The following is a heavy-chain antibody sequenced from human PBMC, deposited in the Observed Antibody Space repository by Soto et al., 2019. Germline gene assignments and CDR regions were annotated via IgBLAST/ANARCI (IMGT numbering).Heavy chain of an antibody. CDR1: GFTFSSYD. CDR3: ARDDVYCGGGRCFGVPMDV. Sequence: GSLRLSCAASGFTFSSYDMHWVRQATGKGLVWVSAIGTAGDTYYPGSVKGRFTISRENAKNSFYLQMNSLRAEDTAVYYCARDDVYCGGGRCFGVPMDVWGKGTTVTVSS. J-gene: IGHJ6*03. CDR2: IGTAGDT. D-gene: IGHD2-15*01. V-gene: IGHV3-13*01.